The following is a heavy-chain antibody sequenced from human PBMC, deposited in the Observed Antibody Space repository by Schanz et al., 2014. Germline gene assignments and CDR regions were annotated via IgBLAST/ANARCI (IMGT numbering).Heavy chain of an antibody. Sequence: QVQLVQSGAEVKKPGASVKVSCKASGYTFTSYGISWVRQAPGQGLEWKGWISPYNGNTNYAQKLQGRVTITADKSSDTAYMELSSLRSEDTAVYYCAREVGLYDRGWFDPWGQGTLVTVSS. V-gene: IGHV1-18*01. CDR1: GYTFTSYG. J-gene: IGHJ5*02. D-gene: IGHD3-22*01. CDR3: AREVGLYDRGWFDP. CDR2: ISPYNGNT.